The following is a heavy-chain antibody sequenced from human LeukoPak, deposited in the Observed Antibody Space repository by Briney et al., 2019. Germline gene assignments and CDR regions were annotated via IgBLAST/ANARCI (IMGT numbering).Heavy chain of an antibody. Sequence: SETLSLTCTVPGDSIRSSSYSWGWIRQPPGKGLEWIGYIYYSGSTNYNPSLKSRVTISVDTSKNQFSLKLSSVTAADTAVYYCARVVAGRTNWFDPWGQGTLVTVSS. J-gene: IGHJ5*02. CDR2: IYYSGST. D-gene: IGHD6-19*01. CDR1: GDSIRSSSYS. V-gene: IGHV4-61*05. CDR3: ARVVAGRTNWFDP.